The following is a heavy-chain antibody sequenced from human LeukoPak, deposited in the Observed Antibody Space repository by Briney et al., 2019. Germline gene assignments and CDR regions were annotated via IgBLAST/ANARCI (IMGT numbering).Heavy chain of an antibody. D-gene: IGHD2-8*01. CDR3: ARASFNVVFGNWFDP. CDR1: SRSIGSSSNY. CDR2: VYYSGST. Sequence: SETLSLTCTVSSRSIGSSSNYWGWIRQASGKGLEWIGNVYYSGSTFYNPSLKSRVTISVDTSKNQFSLKLRSVTAADTAIYYCARASFNVVFGNWFDPWGQGTLVTVSS. V-gene: IGHV4-39*01. J-gene: IGHJ5*02.